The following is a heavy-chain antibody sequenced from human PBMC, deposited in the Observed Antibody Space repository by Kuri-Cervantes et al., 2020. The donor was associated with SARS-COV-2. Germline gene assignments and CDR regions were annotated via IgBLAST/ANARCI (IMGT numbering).Heavy chain of an antibody. V-gene: IGHV3-19*01. D-gene: IGHD6-13*01. J-gene: IGHJ4*02. CDR2: VSWNGSRT. CDR1: GFAFGNSD. Sequence: ETLSLTCAASGFAFGNSDMNWVRQAPGKGLEWVSGVSWNGSRTHYADSVKGRFIISRDNSRNFLYQQMKSLRPEDMAVYYCVRHKAAAGIVAPDWGQGTLVTVSS. CDR3: VRHKAAAGIVAPD.